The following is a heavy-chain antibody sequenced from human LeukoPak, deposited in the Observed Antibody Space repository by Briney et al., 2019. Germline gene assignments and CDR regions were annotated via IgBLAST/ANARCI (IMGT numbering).Heavy chain of an antibody. CDR1: GGTFSSYA. D-gene: IGHD2-15*01. Sequence: ASVKVSCKASGGTFSSYAISWVRQAPGQGLEWMGGIIPIFGTANYAQKFQGRVTITADESTSTAYMELSSLRSEDTAVYYCAKGSPATTGDIVVVVAASFFYYYGMDVWGQGTTVTVSS. CDR2: IIPIFGTA. V-gene: IGHV1-69*01. J-gene: IGHJ6*02. CDR3: AKGSPATTGDIVVVVAASFFYYYGMDV.